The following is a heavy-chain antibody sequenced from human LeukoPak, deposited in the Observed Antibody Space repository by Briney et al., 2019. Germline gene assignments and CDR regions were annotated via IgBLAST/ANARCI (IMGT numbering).Heavy chain of an antibody. CDR1: GFTFSSCG. CDR2: IRYDGSNK. J-gene: IGHJ6*03. D-gene: IGHD1-1*01. V-gene: IGHV3-30*02. CDR3: AKMPTGTTKRGYYYYYMDV. Sequence: GGSLRLSCAASGFTFSSCGMHWVRQAPGKGLEWVAFIRYDGSNKYYADSVKGRFTISRDNSKNTLYLQMNSLRAEDTAVYYCAKMPTGTTKRGYYYYYMDVWGKGTTVTVSS.